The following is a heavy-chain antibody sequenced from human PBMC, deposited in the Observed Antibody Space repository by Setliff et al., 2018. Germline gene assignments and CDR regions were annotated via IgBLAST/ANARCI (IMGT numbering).Heavy chain of an antibody. V-gene: IGHV3-21*06. CDR2: ISDTSAFI. J-gene: IGHJ4*02. D-gene: IGHD6-25*01. CDR3: RGNSGGDY. CDR1: GLTLTPYT. Sequence: GGSLRLSCAASGLTLTPYTMTWVRQAPGKGPEWVSSISDTSAFIYYADSVKGRFTISRDNAKNTLYLQMNSLRADDTAVYCARGNSGGDYWGQGTLVTVSS.